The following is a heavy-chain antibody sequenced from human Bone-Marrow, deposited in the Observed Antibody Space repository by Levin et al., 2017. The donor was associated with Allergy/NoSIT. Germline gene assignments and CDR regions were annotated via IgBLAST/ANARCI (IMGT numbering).Heavy chain of an antibody. CDR3: ARHKSTVAATMDHFDY. J-gene: IGHJ4*02. CDR2: IYYSGDT. V-gene: IGHV4-39*01. CDR1: GDSISSGHFF. D-gene: IGHD6-19*01. Sequence: SQTLSLTCTVSGDSISSGHFFWGWIRQPPGKGLEWIGSIYYSGDTYYNPSLKSPVTVSVDTSRNQFSLKLSSVNAADTAVYYCARHKSTVAATMDHFDYWGRGTLVTVSS.